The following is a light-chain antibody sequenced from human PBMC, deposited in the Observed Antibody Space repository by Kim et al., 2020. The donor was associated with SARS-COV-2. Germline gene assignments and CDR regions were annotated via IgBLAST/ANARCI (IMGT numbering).Light chain of an antibody. CDR1: SSDIGGYNF. CDR3: TSCTSSYTWV. V-gene: IGLV2-14*03. CDR2: AVS. Sequence: QSALTQPASVSGSPGQSITISCTGTSSDIGGYNFVSWYQVHPGKAPKLIIYAVSKRPSGVSDRFSGSKSGNTASLTISGLQADDEADYYCTSCTSSYTWVFGGGTQLTVL. J-gene: IGLJ3*02.